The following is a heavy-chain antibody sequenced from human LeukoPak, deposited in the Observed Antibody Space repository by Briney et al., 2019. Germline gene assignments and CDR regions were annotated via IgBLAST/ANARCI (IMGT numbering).Heavy chain of an antibody. J-gene: IGHJ6*03. D-gene: IGHD3-9*01. CDR3: ARHNGFDRGYYYYMDV. Sequence: SETLSLTCTVSGGFINSYYWSWIRQPAGRGLEWIGRVYTSGITNYNPSLKSRITMSVDTSKNQFSLKLTSVTAADTAVYYCARHNGFDRGYYYYMDVWGKGTTVTVSS. CDR1: GGFINSYY. CDR2: VYTSGIT. V-gene: IGHV4-4*07.